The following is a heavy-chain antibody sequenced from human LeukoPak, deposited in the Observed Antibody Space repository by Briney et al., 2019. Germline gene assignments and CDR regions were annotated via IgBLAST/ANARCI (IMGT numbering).Heavy chain of an antibody. Sequence: GGSLRLSCAASGFIFDDHGMHWVRQAPGEGLEWVSGISWSSGIIGYADSVKGRFTISRDNAKNSLYLQMESLRAEDTAVYYCAKDTGSPADAITMEDNAFDIWGQGTMITVSS. V-gene: IGHV3-9*01. J-gene: IGHJ3*02. CDR2: ISWSSGII. D-gene: IGHD3-3*01. CDR1: GFIFDDHG. CDR3: AKDTGSPADAITMEDNAFDI.